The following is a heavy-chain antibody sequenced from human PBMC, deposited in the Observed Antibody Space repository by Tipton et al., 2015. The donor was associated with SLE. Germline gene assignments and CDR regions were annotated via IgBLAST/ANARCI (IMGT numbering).Heavy chain of an antibody. V-gene: IGHV3-7*01. Sequence: SLRLSCAASGFTFTGFWMSWVRQAPGKGLEWMANVNPDGSEKNYVDSLKGRFTISRDNGKNSLYLQMNSLRAEDTAVYYCARDLNWNYDYWGQGTLVTVTS. J-gene: IGHJ4*02. CDR3: ARDLNWNYDY. CDR2: VNPDGSEK. D-gene: IGHD1-7*01. CDR1: GFTFTGFW.